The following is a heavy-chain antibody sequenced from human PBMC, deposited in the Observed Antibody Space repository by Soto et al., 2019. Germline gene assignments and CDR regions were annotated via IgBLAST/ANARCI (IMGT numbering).Heavy chain of an antibody. D-gene: IGHD4-17*01. CDR2: MYYSGST. Sequence: QVQLQESGPGLVKPSETLSLTCTVSGGSISSYYWSWIRQLPGKGLEWIGYMYYSGSTNYNPSLKSRVTISADTSKNQFSLKLSSVTAADTAVYYCARQYGDYVRGAFDIWGQGTMVTVSS. J-gene: IGHJ3*02. CDR3: ARQYGDYVRGAFDI. CDR1: GGSISSYY. V-gene: IGHV4-59*01.